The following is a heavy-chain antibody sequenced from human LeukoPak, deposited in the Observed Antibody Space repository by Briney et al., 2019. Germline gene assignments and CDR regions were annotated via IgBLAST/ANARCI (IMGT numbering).Heavy chain of an antibody. CDR3: AKNRGAGSHYYYHMNV. CDR2: ISGSGGGT. V-gene: IGHV3-23*01. D-gene: IGHD1-26*01. Sequence: PGGPLRLSCAASGFTFSIYAMSWVRQAAGKGLEWVSLISGSGGGTYYADSVKGRFTISRDNSKNTLYLQLNSLRVEDTAVYYCAKNRGAGSHYYYHMNVWGKGTTVTVSS. CDR1: GFTFSIYA. J-gene: IGHJ6*03.